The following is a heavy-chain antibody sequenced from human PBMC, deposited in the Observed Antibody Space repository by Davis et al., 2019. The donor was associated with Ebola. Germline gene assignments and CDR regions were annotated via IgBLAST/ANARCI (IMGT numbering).Heavy chain of an antibody. CDR1: GFTFSSYA. J-gene: IGHJ6*02. CDR3: ARDSLYSSLYYYGMDV. V-gene: IGHV3-30-3*01. Sequence: PGGSLRLSCAASGFTFSSYAMHWVRQAPGKGLEWVAVISYDGSNKYYADSVKGRFTIPRDNAKNSLYLQMNSLRAEETAVYYCARDSLYSSLYYYGMDVWGQGTTVTVSS. CDR2: ISYDGSNK. D-gene: IGHD6-13*01.